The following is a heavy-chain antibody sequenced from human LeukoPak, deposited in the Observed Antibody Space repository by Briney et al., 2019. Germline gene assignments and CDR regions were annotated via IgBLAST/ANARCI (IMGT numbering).Heavy chain of an antibody. CDR2: IKQDGSKK. CDR1: GFFVSRDY. V-gene: IGHV3-7*04. J-gene: IGHJ4*02. Sequence: RGSLRLSCAASGFFVSRDYMNWVRQAPGKGLEWVANIKQDGSKKSYVDSVKGRFTISRDNAKNSLYLQMNSLRAEDTAIYYCTRVGYIDEGIDYWGQGTLVTVSS. D-gene: IGHD5-24*01. CDR3: TRVGYIDEGIDY.